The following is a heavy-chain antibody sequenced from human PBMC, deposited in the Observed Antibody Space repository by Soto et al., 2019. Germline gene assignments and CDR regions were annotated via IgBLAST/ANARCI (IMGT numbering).Heavy chain of an antibody. CDR3: VHDGKLGYTGYDRFDY. J-gene: IGHJ4*02. D-gene: IGHD5-12*01. V-gene: IGHV2-5*01. CDR1: GFSLSTNEVG. CDR2: IYWNDDA. Sequence: GSGPTLVNPTQTLTLTCTFSGFSLSTNEVGVGWIRQPPGKALEWLALIYWNDDARYSPSLKNRLTITKDTSRNQVVLTMTNLGPVDTATYFCVHDGKLGYTGYDRFDYWGQGTLVTVSS.